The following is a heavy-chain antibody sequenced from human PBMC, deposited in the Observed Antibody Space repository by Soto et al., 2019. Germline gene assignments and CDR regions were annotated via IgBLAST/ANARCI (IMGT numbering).Heavy chain of an antibody. CDR1: GGSFSGYY. D-gene: IGHD6-19*01. CDR3: AKPQRTVAGTLSGYFQH. V-gene: IGHV4-34*01. CDR2: INHSGST. Sequence: SETLSLTCAVYGGSFSGYYWSWIRQPPGKGLEWIGEINHSGSTNYNPSIKSQVTISVDTSKNQFSLKLSSVTAADTAVYYCAKPQRTVAGTLSGYFQHWGQGTLVTVSS. J-gene: IGHJ1*01.